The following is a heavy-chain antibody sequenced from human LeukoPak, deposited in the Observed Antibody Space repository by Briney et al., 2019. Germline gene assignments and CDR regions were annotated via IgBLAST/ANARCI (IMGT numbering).Heavy chain of an antibody. Sequence: SETLSLTCTVSGGSTSSDYWSWIRQSPGKGLEWVGYVYNSGDTGKNPSLKSRATILLDTSKNQCSLKLTSVSAADTAVYYCARLKLGAYFDLWGRGTLVTVSS. CDR2: VYNSGDT. CDR1: GGSTSSDY. V-gene: IGHV4-59*08. J-gene: IGHJ2*01. D-gene: IGHD3-16*01. CDR3: ARLKLGAYFDL.